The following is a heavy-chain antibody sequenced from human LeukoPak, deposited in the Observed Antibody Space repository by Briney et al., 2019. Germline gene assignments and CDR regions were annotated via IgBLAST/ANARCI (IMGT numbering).Heavy chain of an antibody. CDR1: GLTFDSYA. CDR2: ISDSGGST. CDR3: AKQDPYSSGWYP. Sequence: SGGSLRLSCAASGLTFDSYAMSWVRQAPGKGLEWVSAISDSGGSTYYADSVKGRFTISRDNSKNTLYLQMNSLRAEDTAVYYCAKQDPYSSGWYPWGQGTLVTVSS. V-gene: IGHV3-23*01. J-gene: IGHJ5*02. D-gene: IGHD6-19*01.